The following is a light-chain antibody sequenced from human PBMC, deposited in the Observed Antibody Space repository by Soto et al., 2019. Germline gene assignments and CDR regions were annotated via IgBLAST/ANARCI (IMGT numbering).Light chain of an antibody. CDR3: QQYNNWPLT. CDR1: QSVRNN. V-gene: IGKV3-15*01. CDR2: FAS. J-gene: IGKJ4*01. Sequence: EIVMTQSPATLSVSPGERATLSCRASQSVRNNLAWYQQKPGQAPRLLIYFASTRATGIPARFSGSGSGTEFTLTISSLQSEDFALYYCQQYNNWPLTFGGGTKVETK.